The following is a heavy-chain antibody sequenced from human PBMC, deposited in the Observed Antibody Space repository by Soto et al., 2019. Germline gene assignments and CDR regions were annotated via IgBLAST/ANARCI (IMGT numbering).Heavy chain of an antibody. CDR2: IYYSGST. CDR3: AKAKGYCSSTSCYEPYYYYYCMDV. D-gene: IGHD2-2*01. Sequence: PSETLPLTCTGIGESFSSWSWSWIRQPPGKGLEWIGYIYYSGSTNYNPSPKSRVTISVDTPKNQFSLKLSSVTAADTAVYYCAKAKGYCSSTSCYEPYYYYYCMDVWGKGTTVTVSS. CDR1: GESFSSWS. J-gene: IGHJ6*03. V-gene: IGHV4-59*08.